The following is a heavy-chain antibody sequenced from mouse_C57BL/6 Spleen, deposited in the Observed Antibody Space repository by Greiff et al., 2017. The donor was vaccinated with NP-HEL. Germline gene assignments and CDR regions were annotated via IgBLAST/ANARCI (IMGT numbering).Heavy chain of an antibody. Sequence: EVQLVESGGGLVKPGGSLKLSCAASGFTFSDYGMHWVRQAPEKGLEWVAYISSGSSTIYYADTVKGRFTISRDNAKNTLFLQMTSLRSEDTAMYYCARGLGDYAMDYWGQGTSVTVSS. J-gene: IGHJ4*01. V-gene: IGHV5-17*01. CDR2: ISSGSSTI. CDR1: GFTFSDYG. D-gene: IGHD3-3*01. CDR3: ARGLGDYAMDY.